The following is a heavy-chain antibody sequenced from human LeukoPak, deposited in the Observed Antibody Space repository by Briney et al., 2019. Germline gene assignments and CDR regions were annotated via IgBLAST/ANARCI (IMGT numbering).Heavy chain of an antibody. Sequence: SETLSLTCAVSGYSISSGYYWGWIRQPPGQGLEWIGGIYHSGSTYYNPSLKSRVTISVDTSKNQFSLKLSSVTAADTAVYYCARDPNSSSWFHWFDPWGQGTLVTVSS. V-gene: IGHV4-38-2*02. D-gene: IGHD6-13*01. CDR1: GYSISSGYY. CDR2: IYHSGST. CDR3: ARDPNSSSWFHWFDP. J-gene: IGHJ5*02.